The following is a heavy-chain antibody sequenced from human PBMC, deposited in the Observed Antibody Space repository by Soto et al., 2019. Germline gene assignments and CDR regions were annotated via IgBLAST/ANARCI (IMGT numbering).Heavy chain of an antibody. D-gene: IGHD6-13*01. J-gene: IGHJ4*02. V-gene: IGHV1-3*01. CDR3: ARGPPSGGSSWYYFDY. CDR2: INAGNGNT. CDR1: GYTFTSYA. Sequence: ASVKVSCKASGYTFTSYAMHWVRQAPGQRLEWMGWINAGNGNTKYSQKFQGRVTITRDTSASTAYMELSSLRSEDTAVYYCARGPPSGGSSWYYFDYWGQGTLVTVSS.